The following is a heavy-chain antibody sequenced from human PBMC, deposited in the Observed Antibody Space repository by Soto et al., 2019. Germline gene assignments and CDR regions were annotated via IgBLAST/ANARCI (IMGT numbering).Heavy chain of an antibody. CDR2: FYSGGSI. J-gene: IGHJ4*02. Sequence: QVQLQESGPGLVKPSQTLSLTCIVSGGSISNVNDCWNWIRQRPDKGLEWIGHFYSGGSIYNNPSLTSPVTILVDTTKNQFSLQLSSVIAADTAVYYCARGPSGDKVDYWGQGTLVTVSS. CDR3: ARGPSGDKVDY. D-gene: IGHD7-27*01. V-gene: IGHV4-30-4*01. CDR1: GGSISNVNDC.